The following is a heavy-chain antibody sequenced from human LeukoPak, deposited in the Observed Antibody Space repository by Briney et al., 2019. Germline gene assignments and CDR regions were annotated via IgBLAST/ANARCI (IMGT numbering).Heavy chain of an antibody. J-gene: IGHJ4*02. CDR2: IYYSGST. D-gene: IGHD7-27*01. V-gene: IGHV4-39*01. Sequence: SETLSLTCTVSGGSISSSSYYWGWIRQPPGKGLEWIGSIYYSGSTYYNPSLKSRVTISVDTSKNQFSLKLSSVTAADTAVYYCARRSPSELGPHFDYWGQGTLVTVSS. CDR3: ARRSPSELGPHFDY. CDR1: GGSISSSSYY.